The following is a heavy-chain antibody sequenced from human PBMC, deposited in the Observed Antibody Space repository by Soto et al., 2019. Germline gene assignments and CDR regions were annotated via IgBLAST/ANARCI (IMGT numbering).Heavy chain of an antibody. V-gene: IGHV1-2*04. D-gene: IGHD2-2*01. J-gene: IGHJ3*02. CDR2: INPNSGGT. Sequence: ASVKVSCKASGYTFTGYYMHWVRQAPGQGLEWMGWINPNSGGTNYAQKFQGWVTMTRDTSISTAYMELSRLRSDDTAVYYCARVGQMPRKGAFDIWGQGKMVTVSS. CDR1: GYTFTGYY. CDR3: ARVGQMPRKGAFDI.